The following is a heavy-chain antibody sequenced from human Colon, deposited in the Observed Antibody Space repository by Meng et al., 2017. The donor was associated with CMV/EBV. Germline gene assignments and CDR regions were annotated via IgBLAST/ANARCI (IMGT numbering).Heavy chain of an antibody. D-gene: IGHD3-16*01. CDR2: VSRDGGST. J-gene: IGHJ4*02. V-gene: IGHV3-23*01. CDR1: WFTFSNYV. Sequence: CAASWFTFSNYVIRWVRQAPGKGLEWVSTVSRDGGSTYYADSMRGRLTISRDNSKNTVSLLMSNLRVEDTAMYYCANGATFYFESWGQGTLVTVSS. CDR3: ANGATFYFES.